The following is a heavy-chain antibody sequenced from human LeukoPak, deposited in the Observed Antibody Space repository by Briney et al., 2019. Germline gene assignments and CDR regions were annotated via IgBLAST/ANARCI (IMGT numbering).Heavy chain of an antibody. V-gene: IGHV3-30*02. CDR3: AKYPNYYDSSGYC. CDR1: GFTFSSYG. J-gene: IGHJ4*02. CDR2: IRYDGSNK. Sequence: GGSLRLSCAASGFTFSSYGMHWVRQAPGKGLEWVAFIRYDGSNKYYADSVKGRFTISRDNSKNTLYLQMNSLRAEDTAVYYCAKYPNYYDSSGYCWGQGTLVTVSS. D-gene: IGHD3-22*01.